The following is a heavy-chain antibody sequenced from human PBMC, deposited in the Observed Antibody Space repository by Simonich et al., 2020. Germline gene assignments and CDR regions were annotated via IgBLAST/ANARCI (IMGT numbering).Heavy chain of an antibody. CDR2: ITTNKSGT. CDR1: GDSFTGYY. J-gene: IGHJ3*02. CDR3: ARGPRWTGDDAFDI. Sequence: QVQLVQAGAEVKKPGASVKVYCQDAGDSFTGYYMHWVRQAPGQGLERMGWITTNKSGTNYAQTFHGKVTMTRDTSISTAYMELSRLRSDDTAVYYCARGPRWTGDDAFDIWGQGTMVTVSS. V-gene: IGHV1-2*02. D-gene: IGHD7-27*01.